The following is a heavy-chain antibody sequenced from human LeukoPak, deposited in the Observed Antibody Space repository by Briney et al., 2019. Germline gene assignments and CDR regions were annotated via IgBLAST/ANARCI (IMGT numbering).Heavy chain of an antibody. CDR1: GFTFDDYG. V-gene: IGHV3-23*01. CDR2: ISGSGGST. CDR3: AKNPYSGSPYYFDY. D-gene: IGHD1-26*01. Sequence: PGGSLRLSCAASGFTFDDYGMSWVRQAPGKGLEWVSAISGSGGSTYYADSVKGRFTISRDNSKNTLYVQMNSLRAEDTAVYYCAKNPYSGSPYYFDYWGQGTLVTVSS. J-gene: IGHJ4*02.